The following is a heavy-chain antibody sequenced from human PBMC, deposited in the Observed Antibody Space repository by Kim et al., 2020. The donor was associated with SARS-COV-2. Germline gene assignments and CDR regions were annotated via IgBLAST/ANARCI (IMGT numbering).Heavy chain of an antibody. CDR2: IYYSGST. CDR1: GGSISSGGYY. V-gene: IGHV4-31*03. J-gene: IGHJ2*01. Sequence: SETLSLTCTVSGGSISSGGYYWSWIRQHPGKGLEWIGYIYYSGSTYYNPSLKSRVTISVDTSKNQFSLKLSSVTAADTAVYYCARGAIVGAYTTYWYFDLWGRGTLVTVSS. CDR3: ARGAIVGAYTTYWYFDL. D-gene: IGHD1-26*01.